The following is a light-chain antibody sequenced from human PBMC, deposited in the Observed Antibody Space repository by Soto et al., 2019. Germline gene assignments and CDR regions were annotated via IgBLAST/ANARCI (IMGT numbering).Light chain of an antibody. CDR2: WAS. V-gene: IGKV4-1*01. J-gene: IGKJ1*01. Sequence: DIVMTQSPDSLAVSLGERATINCKSSQSVLYSSNNKNHLGWYQQKPGQPPKLLIYWASTRESGVPDRFSGGGSGTDFTLTISSLQAEDVAVYYCQQYCSTPWTFGQGTKVEIK. CDR3: QQYCSTPWT. CDR1: QSVLYSSNNKNH.